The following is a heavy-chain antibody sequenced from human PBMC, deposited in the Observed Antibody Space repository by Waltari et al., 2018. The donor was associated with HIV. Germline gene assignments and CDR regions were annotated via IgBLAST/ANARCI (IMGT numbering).Heavy chain of an antibody. CDR1: GGSISTSNW. J-gene: IGHJ4*02. CDR2: IDRSGTA. CDR3: ARARPLDY. Sequence: QVQLQESGPGLVKASGPLSLTCGVSGGSISTSNWWTWVRQSPGKGLEWIGEIDRSGTANYSPSLKSRVTISVDKSKYQFSLKLNSVTAADTAVYYYARARPLDYWGQGTLVTVSS. V-gene: IGHV4-4*02.